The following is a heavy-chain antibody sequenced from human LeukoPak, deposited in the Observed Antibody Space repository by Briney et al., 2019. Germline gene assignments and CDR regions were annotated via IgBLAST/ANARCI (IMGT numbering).Heavy chain of an antibody. CDR1: GGSISSYY. J-gene: IGHJ4*02. Sequence: PSETLSLTCTVSGGSISSYYWSRIRQPPGKGLEWIGYIYYSGSTNYNPSLKSRVTISVDTSKNQFSLKLSSVTAADTAVYYCARRRIITGTTEYDYWGQGTLVTVSS. CDR3: ARRRIITGTTEYDY. V-gene: IGHV4-59*08. CDR2: IYYSGST. D-gene: IGHD1-20*01.